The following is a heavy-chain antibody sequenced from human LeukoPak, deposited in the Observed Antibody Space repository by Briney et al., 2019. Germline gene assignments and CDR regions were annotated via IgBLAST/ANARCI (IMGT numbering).Heavy chain of an antibody. Sequence: ASVKVSCKASGYTFTSYYMHWVRQAPGQGLEWMGIINPGGGSTSYAQKFQGRVTMTRDTSTSTVYMELSSLRSEDTAVYYCAREGKTYYDFWSGYSPRSGYFDYWGQGTLVTVSS. CDR3: AREGKTYYDFWSGYSPRSGYFDY. J-gene: IGHJ4*02. CDR2: INPGGGST. D-gene: IGHD3-3*01. CDR1: GYTFTSYY. V-gene: IGHV1-46*01.